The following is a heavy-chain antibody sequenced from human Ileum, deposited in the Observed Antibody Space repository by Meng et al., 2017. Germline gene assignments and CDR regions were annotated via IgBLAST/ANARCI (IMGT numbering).Heavy chain of an antibody. CDR2: INWNGGST. D-gene: IGHD3-10*01. J-gene: IGHJ6*02. Sequence: GGSLRLSCAASGFTFDDYGMSWVRQAPGKGLEWVSGINWNGGSTGYADSVKGRFTISRANAKNSLYLQMNSLRAEDTALYYCARMYGSGSYYNAYYYYYGMDVWGQGTTVTVSS. CDR3: ARMYGSGSYYNAYYYYYGMDV. V-gene: IGHV3-20*04. CDR1: GFTFDDYG.